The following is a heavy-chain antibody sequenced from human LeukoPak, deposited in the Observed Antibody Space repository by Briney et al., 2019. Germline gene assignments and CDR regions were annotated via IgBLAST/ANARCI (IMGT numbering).Heavy chain of an antibody. D-gene: IGHD1-26*01. CDR3: ARDDGSATMGFDS. CDR2: VVPILGTT. V-gene: IGHV1-69*05. CDR1: GTTFSRSA. Sequence: SVKVSCKASGTTFSRSAISWVRQAPGQGLEWMGGVVPILGTTNYAQKFRDRVSITTDESTSTAYMEVTSLRSVDTAVYYCARDDGSATMGFDSWGQGTLVSVSS. J-gene: IGHJ4*02.